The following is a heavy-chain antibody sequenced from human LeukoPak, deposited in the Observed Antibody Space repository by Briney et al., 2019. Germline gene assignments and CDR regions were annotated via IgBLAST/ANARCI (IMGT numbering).Heavy chain of an antibody. Sequence: GGSLRLSCAASGLIFSSHGFHWVRQPPGKGLEWVTFISLDGTKKSYADSVKGRFTFSRDDSKNTLYLEMNSLRAEDTAVYYCGRDRAVSWLDSWGLGTLVTVSA. CDR2: ISLDGTKK. CDR3: GRDRAVSWLDS. D-gene: IGHD3-10*01. V-gene: IGHV3-33*05. CDR1: GLIFSSHG. J-gene: IGHJ5*01.